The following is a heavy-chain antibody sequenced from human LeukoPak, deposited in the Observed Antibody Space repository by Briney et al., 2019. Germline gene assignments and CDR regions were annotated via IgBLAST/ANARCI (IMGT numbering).Heavy chain of an antibody. V-gene: IGHV5-51*03. D-gene: IGHD3-16*02. CDR2: IYPGDSDT. CDR3: ARSRAETVPVWGSYRHHNAFDI. Sequence: PGESLKISCKGSGYSFTNYWIGWVRQMPGKGLEWIGIIYPGDSDTTYKPSFQGQVTISADKSISAAYLQWSSLKASDTAMYYCARSRAETVPVWGSYRHHNAFDIWGQGTMVTVSS. J-gene: IGHJ3*02. CDR1: GYSFTNYW.